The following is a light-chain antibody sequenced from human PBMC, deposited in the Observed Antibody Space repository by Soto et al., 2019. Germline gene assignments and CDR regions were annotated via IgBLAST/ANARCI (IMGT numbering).Light chain of an antibody. Sequence: QAVVTQPPSVSETPGQRVTISCSGSSSNIGSNTVNWYQQLPGTAPKLLIFSNNQRPSGVPARFSGSRSGTSASLAISGLQSEDEADYYCAVWDDSLNSPVFGGGTQLTVL. CDR2: SNN. J-gene: IGLJ7*01. V-gene: IGLV1-44*01. CDR1: SSNIGSNT. CDR3: AVWDDSLNSPV.